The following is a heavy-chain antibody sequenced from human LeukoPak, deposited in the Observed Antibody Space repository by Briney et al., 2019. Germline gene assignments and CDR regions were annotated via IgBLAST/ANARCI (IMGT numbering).Heavy chain of an antibody. CDR1: GYTFTGYY. V-gene: IGHV1-2*02. J-gene: IGHJ3*02. D-gene: IGHD3-3*01. CDR3: ARVLGVVITSGAFDI. Sequence: ASVKFSCKASGYTFTGYYMHWVRQAPGQGLEWMGWINPNSGGTNYAQKFQGRVTMTRDTSISTAYMELSRLRSDDTAVYYCARVLGVVITSGAFDIWGQGTMVTVSS. CDR2: INPNSGGT.